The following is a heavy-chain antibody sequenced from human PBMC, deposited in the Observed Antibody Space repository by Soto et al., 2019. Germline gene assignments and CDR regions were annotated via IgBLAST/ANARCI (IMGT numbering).Heavy chain of an antibody. D-gene: IGHD3-22*01. V-gene: IGHV1-69*13. Sequence: GASVKVSCKASGGTFSSYAISWVRQAPGQGLEWMGGIIPIFGTANYAQKFQGRVTITADESTTTAYMELSSLRYEDTAVYYCARPTRFYYDSSGQSAWFDPWGQGTLVTVSS. J-gene: IGHJ5*02. CDR1: GGTFSSYA. CDR3: ARPTRFYYDSSGQSAWFDP. CDR2: IIPIFGTA.